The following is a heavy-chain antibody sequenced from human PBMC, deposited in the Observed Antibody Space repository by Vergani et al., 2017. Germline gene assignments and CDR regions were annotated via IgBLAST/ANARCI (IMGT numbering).Heavy chain of an antibody. D-gene: IGHD3-22*01. CDR1: GFTFSSNA. Sequence: VQLVESGGGVVQPGRSLRLSCAASGFTFSSNAMHWVRPAPGKGLEWVAVISYDGSNKYYADSVKGRFTISRDNSKNTLYLQMNSLRAEDTAVYYCARGMIVVVDTFDYWGQGTLVTVSS. J-gene: IGHJ4*02. V-gene: IGHV3-30-3*01. CDR2: ISYDGSNK. CDR3: ARGMIVVVDTFDY.